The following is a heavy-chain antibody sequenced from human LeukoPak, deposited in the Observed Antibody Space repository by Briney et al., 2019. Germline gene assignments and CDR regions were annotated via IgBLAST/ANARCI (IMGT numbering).Heavy chain of an antibody. J-gene: IGHJ4*02. CDR1: GFAFSDYY. D-gene: IGHD6-13*01. Sequence: GGSLRLSCAASGFAFSDYYMSWLRQAPGKGLEWVSYISDTSSYTNYADSVKGRFTTSRDNAKNSLYLHMNSLRAEDTAVYYCARASMRMTTAGLVDCWGQGTLVTVSS. V-gene: IGHV3-11*05. CDR3: ARASMRMTTAGLVDC. CDR2: ISDTSSYT.